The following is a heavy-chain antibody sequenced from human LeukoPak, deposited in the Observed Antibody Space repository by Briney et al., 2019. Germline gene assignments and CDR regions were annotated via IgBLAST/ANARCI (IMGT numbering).Heavy chain of an antibody. Sequence: PGGSLRLSCAASGFTFSSYAMHWVRQAPGKGLEWVAVISYDGSNKYYADSVKGRFTISRDNSKNTLYLQMNSLRAEDTALYYCAKDIIAVAGTPFAFDYWGQGTLVTVSS. CDR2: ISYDGSNK. V-gene: IGHV3-30-3*01. J-gene: IGHJ4*02. CDR1: GFTFSSYA. D-gene: IGHD6-19*01. CDR3: AKDIIAVAGTPFAFDY.